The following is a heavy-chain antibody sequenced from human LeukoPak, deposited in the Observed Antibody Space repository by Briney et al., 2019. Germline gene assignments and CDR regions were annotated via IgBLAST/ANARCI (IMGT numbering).Heavy chain of an antibody. J-gene: IGHJ4*02. Sequence: PGGSLRLSCAASGFTFSNFWMSWVRQAPGKGLEWVANIKQDGSEKYYVDSVKGRFTISRDNAKNSLYLQMNSLRAEDTAVYYCMGDQYTYGIGYWGQGTLVTVSS. CDR1: GFTFSNFW. D-gene: IGHD5-18*01. V-gene: IGHV3-7*01. CDR3: MGDQYTYGIGY. CDR2: IKQDGSEK.